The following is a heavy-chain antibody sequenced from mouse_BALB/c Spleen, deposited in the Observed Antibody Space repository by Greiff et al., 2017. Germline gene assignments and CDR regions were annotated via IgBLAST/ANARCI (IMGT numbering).Heavy chain of an antibody. Sequence: EVKLQESGPGLVKPSQSLSLTCTVTGYSITSDYAWNWIRQFPGNKLEWMGYISYSGSTSYNPSLKSRISITRDTSKNQFFLQLNSVTTEDTATYYCARDIYDGYYEGMDYWGQGTSVTVSS. CDR2: ISYSGST. J-gene: IGHJ4*01. CDR1: GYSITSDYA. V-gene: IGHV3-2*02. CDR3: ARDIYDGYYEGMDY. D-gene: IGHD2-3*01.